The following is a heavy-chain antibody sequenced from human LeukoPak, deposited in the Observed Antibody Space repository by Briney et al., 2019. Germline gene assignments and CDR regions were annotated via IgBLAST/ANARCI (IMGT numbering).Heavy chain of an antibody. V-gene: IGHV4-59*01. CDR3: ARDNWNYGSSMDV. Sequence: PFETLSLTCTVSGGSISSYYWSWIRQPPGKGLEWIGYIYYSGSTNYNPSLKSRVTISVDTSKNQFSLKLSSVTAADTAVYYCARDNWNYGSSMDVWDQGTTVTVSS. CDR2: IYYSGST. J-gene: IGHJ6*02. CDR1: GGSISSYY. D-gene: IGHD1-7*01.